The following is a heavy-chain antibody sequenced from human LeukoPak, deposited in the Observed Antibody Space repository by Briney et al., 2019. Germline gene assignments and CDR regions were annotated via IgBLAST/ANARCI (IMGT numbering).Heavy chain of an antibody. CDR2: INSDGSST. V-gene: IGHV3-74*01. Sequence: GGSLRLSCAASGFTFSSYWMHWVRQAPGKGLVWVSRINSDGSSTTYADSVKGRFTASRDNAKSTLSLQMNSLRAEDTAVYYCAREDDISGHYLSYFDYWGQGTLVTVSS. D-gene: IGHD3-22*01. CDR3: AREDDISGHYLSYFDY. CDR1: GFTFSSYW. J-gene: IGHJ4*02.